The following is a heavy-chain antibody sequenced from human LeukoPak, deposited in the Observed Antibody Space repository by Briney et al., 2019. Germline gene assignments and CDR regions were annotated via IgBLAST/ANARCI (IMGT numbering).Heavy chain of an antibody. Sequence: PGGSLRLSXVASGFTFSSYSMNWVRQARGKGLEWVSSISSSSSYIYYADSVKGRFTISRDNAKNSLYLQMNSLRAEDTAVYYCARGDRDLYCSSTSCYPVLGGQGTLVTVSS. CDR3: ARGDRDLYCSSTSCYPVL. V-gene: IGHV3-21*01. CDR1: GFTFSSYS. CDR2: ISSSSSYI. J-gene: IGHJ4*02. D-gene: IGHD2-2*01.